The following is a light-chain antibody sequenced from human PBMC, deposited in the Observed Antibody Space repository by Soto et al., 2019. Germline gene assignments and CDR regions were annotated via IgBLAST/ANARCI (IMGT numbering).Light chain of an antibody. CDR1: PSVSSSY. CDR3: QQYGSSPYT. Sequence: ESVLTQSPGTLSLSPGERATLSCRASPSVSSSYLAWYQQKPGQAPRLLIYGASSRATGIPDRFSGSGSGTDFTLTISRLEPEDFAVYSCQQYGSSPYTFGQGTKLEIK. V-gene: IGKV3-20*01. J-gene: IGKJ2*01. CDR2: GAS.